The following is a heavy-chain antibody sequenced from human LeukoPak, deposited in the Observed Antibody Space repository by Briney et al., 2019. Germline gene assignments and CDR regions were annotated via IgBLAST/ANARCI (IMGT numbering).Heavy chain of an antibody. Sequence: GGSLRLSCAASGFTFTTYAMSWVRQAPGMGLEWVSAVSNSGATTYYADSVKGRFTISRDTSKNTLYLQMNSLRAEDMALYYCAKATGEKYSSSFTFDYWGQGTLVTVSS. D-gene: IGHD6-6*01. J-gene: IGHJ4*02. CDR3: AKATGEKYSSSFTFDY. V-gene: IGHV3-23*01. CDR1: GFTFTTYA. CDR2: VSNSGATT.